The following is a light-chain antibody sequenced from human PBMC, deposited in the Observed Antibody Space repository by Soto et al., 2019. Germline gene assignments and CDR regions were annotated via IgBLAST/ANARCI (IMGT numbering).Light chain of an antibody. CDR2: DAS. V-gene: IGKV1-5*01. Sequence: DIQVTQSPPTLSASVGDIVTITCRASQTISTWMAWYQQKPGKAPKLLVYDASTLQSGVASRFSGSGSGTEFTLTISSLQPDDFATYYCQHYNSYSEAFGQGTKVDI. CDR3: QHYNSYSEA. J-gene: IGKJ1*01. CDR1: QTISTW.